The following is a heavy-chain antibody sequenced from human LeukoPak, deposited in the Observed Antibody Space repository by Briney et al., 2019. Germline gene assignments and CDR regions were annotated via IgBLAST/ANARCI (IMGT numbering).Heavy chain of an antibody. J-gene: IGHJ4*02. V-gene: IGHV4-4*02. Sequence: SETLSLTCAVSGGSISSSNWWSWVRQPPGKGLEWIGEIYHSGSTNYNPSLKSRVTISVDKSTNQFSLKLSSVTAADTAVYYCARVPTVAPRETFDYWGQGTLVTVSS. CDR1: GGSISSSNW. CDR3: ARVPTVAPRETFDY. CDR2: IYHSGST. D-gene: IGHD4-23*01.